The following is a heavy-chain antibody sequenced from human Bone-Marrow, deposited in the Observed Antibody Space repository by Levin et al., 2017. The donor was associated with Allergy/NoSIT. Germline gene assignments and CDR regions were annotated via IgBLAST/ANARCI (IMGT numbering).Heavy chain of an antibody. CDR2: ISTSSNYA. D-gene: IGHD6-19*01. V-gene: IGHV3-11*05. J-gene: IGHJ4*02. Sequence: SCVASGISFTDYYMSWIRQAPGKGLEWLSFISTSSNYANYADSVKGRFTISRDDAKNSLYLEMNSLKVEDTAIYYCARGGAGPFDHWGQGALVTVSS. CDR1: GISFTDYY. CDR3: ARGGAGPFDH.